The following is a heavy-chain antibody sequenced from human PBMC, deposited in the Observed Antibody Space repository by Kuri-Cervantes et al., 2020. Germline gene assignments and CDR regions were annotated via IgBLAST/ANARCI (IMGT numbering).Heavy chain of an antibody. CDR1: GGSISSSSYY. Sequence: GSLRLSCTVSGGSISSSSYYWGWIRQPPGKGLEWIGSIYYSGSTYYNPSLKSRVTISVDTSKNQFSLKVRSVTAADTAVYYCARQTGEGGRRYYSYIDVWGKGTTVTVSS. CDR2: IYYSGST. V-gene: IGHV4-39*07. D-gene: IGHD7-27*01. CDR3: ARQTGEGGRRYYSYIDV. J-gene: IGHJ6*03.